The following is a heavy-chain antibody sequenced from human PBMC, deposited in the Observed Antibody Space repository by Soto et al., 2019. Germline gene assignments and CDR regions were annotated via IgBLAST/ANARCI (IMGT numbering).Heavy chain of an antibody. CDR1: GFTFSSYA. D-gene: IGHD2-2*01. CDR2: ISGSGDST. CDR3: AKPPPRCSSTSCYGLFDY. J-gene: IGHJ4*02. Sequence: HPGGSLRLSFAASGFTFSSYAMSWVRQAPGKGLEWVSAISGSGDSTYYADSVKGRFTISRDNSKNTLYLQMNSLRAEDTAVYYCAKPPPRCSSTSCYGLFDYWGQGTLVTVSS. V-gene: IGHV3-23*01.